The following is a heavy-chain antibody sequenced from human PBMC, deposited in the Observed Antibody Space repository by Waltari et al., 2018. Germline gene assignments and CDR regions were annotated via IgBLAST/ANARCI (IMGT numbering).Heavy chain of an antibody. D-gene: IGHD3-10*01. CDR1: GGSISSSSYY. CDR2: IYYSGGT. Sequence: QLQLQESGPGLVKPSETPSPTCTVSGGSISSSSYYWGWIRQPPGKGLEWIGSIYYSGGTYYTPSLKSRVTISVDTSKNRFSLKLSSVTAADTAVYYCARLLWFGELSQFDYWGQGTLVTVSS. J-gene: IGHJ4*02. CDR3: ARLLWFGELSQFDY. V-gene: IGHV4-39*01.